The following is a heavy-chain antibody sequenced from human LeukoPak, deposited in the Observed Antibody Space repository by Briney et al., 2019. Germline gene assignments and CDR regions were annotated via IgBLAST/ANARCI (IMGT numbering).Heavy chain of an antibody. V-gene: IGHV3-23*01. Sequence: GGSLRLSCAASGFTFSSYAMSWVRQAPGEGLEWVSAISGSGGSTYNADSVKGRFTISRDNSKNTLYLQMNSLRAEDTGVYYCAKDDTAMIKGAFDIWGQGTMVTVSS. D-gene: IGHD5-18*01. CDR3: AKDDTAMIKGAFDI. CDR1: GFTFSSYA. CDR2: ISGSGGST. J-gene: IGHJ3*02.